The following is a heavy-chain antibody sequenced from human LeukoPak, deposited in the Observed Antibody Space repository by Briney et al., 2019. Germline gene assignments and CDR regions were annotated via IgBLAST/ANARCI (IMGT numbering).Heavy chain of an antibody. CDR2: IKQDGSEK. CDR3: ARDRVFLTW. Sequence: PGGSLRLSCAASGFTFSSYLVSWVREAPGKGVEWVANIKQDGSEKYYVDSVKGRFTISRDNAKNSLYLQMNSLRAEDTAVYYCARDRVFLTWWGQGTLVTVSS. CDR1: GFTFSSYL. J-gene: IGHJ4*02. D-gene: IGHD2/OR15-2a*01. V-gene: IGHV3-7*01.